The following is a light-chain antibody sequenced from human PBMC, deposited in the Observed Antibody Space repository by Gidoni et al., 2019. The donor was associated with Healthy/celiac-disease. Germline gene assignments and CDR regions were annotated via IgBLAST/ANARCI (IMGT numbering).Light chain of an antibody. Sequence: DIQMTQSPSSLSASVGDRVTITCQASQDISNYLNWYQQKPGKAPKLLIYDASNLETGVPSRFSGSGSGTDFTFTISSLQPEDFATYYCQQYDNLPPRLTFGGGTKVEIK. V-gene: IGKV1-33*01. CDR3: QQYDNLPPRLT. CDR2: DAS. J-gene: IGKJ4*01. CDR1: QDISNY.